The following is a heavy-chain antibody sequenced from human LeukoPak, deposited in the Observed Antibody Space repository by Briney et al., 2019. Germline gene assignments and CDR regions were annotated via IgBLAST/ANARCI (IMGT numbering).Heavy chain of an antibody. Sequence: GGSLRLSCAASGFTFSNYWMHWVRQAPGKGLVWVSRINTDGRSTSYADSVKDRFTISRDNAKNTLYLQMNSLRAEDTAVYYCARACYYDSSGYCHDAFDIWGQGTMVTVSS. V-gene: IGHV3-74*01. CDR1: GFTFSNYW. J-gene: IGHJ3*02. CDR2: INTDGRST. D-gene: IGHD3-22*01. CDR3: ARACYYDSSGYCHDAFDI.